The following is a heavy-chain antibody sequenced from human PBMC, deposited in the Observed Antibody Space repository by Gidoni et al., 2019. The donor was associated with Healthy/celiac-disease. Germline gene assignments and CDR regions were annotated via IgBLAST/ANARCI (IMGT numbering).Heavy chain of an antibody. J-gene: IGHJ2*01. CDR1: GFTFSSDS. Sequence: EVQLVESGGGWVQPGGSLRLSWADSGFTFSSDSMHWVRQAPWKGLEWVSYISSSSSTTYYADSVKGRFTISRDNAKNSLYLQMNSLRAEDTAVYYCARDPERQMTTVTTSDCYFDLWGRGPLVTVSS. V-gene: IGHV3-48*01. CDR3: ARDPERQMTTVTTSDCYFDL. D-gene: IGHD4-17*01. CDR2: ISSSSSTT.